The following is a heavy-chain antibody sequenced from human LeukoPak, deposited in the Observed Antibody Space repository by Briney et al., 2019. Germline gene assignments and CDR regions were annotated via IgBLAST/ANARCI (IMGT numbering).Heavy chain of an antibody. D-gene: IGHD3-9*01. J-gene: IGHJ1*01. CDR1: GFTFSSYW. V-gene: IGHV3-7*01. Sequence: GESLKISCAASGFTFSSYWMSWVRQAPGKGLEWVASIKQDGSQKPYVDSVKGRFTISRDNGKNSLDLQMNSLRAEDTAIYFCARVKDTNDDITFQHWGQGTLVSVSS. CDR2: IKQDGSQK. CDR3: ARVKDTNDDITFQH.